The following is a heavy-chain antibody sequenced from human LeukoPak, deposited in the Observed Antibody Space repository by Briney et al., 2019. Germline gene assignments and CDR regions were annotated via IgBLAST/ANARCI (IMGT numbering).Heavy chain of an antibody. CDR3: ARLLRNIAAAVYYFDY. D-gene: IGHD6-13*01. CDR1: GYNFTSYW. Sequence: GESLKISCKGSGYNFTSYWIGWVRQMPGKGLEWMGIIYPGDSDTRYSPSFQGQVTISADKSISTAYLQWSSLKASDTAMYYCARLLRNIAAAVYYFDYWGQGTLVTVSS. V-gene: IGHV5-51*01. CDR2: IYPGDSDT. J-gene: IGHJ4*02.